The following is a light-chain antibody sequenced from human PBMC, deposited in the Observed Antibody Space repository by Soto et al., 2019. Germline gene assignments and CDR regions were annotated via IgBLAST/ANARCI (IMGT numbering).Light chain of an antibody. J-gene: IGKJ1*01. Sequence: EIVLKQSPGTLSLFPGERATLSCRASQSISSSYLAWYQQKPGQAPRLLIYGASSRATGLPDRFSGAGSATDLTLTNSRLEPEDFAVYDCHQYGRSPAWTFGQWTKVEVK. CDR1: QSISSSY. CDR3: HQYGRSPAWT. CDR2: GAS. V-gene: IGKV3-20*01.